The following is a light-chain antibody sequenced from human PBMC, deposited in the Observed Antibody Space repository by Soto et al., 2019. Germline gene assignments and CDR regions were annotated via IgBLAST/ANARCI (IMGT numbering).Light chain of an antibody. Sequence: SYELTQPLSVSVALGQTDRITCGGDNIGSKDVQWYQQKPGQAPVLVIYRDSNRPSGIPERFSGSNSGNTATLTISRAQAGDEADYYCQVWDISTVVFGGGTKLTVL. J-gene: IGLJ2*01. CDR3: QVWDISTVV. V-gene: IGLV3-9*01. CDR2: RDS. CDR1: NIGSKD.